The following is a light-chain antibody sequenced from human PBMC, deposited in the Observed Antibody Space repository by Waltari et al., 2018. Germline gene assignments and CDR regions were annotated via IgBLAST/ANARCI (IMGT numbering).Light chain of an antibody. CDR3: QNHERLPAT. V-gene: IGKV3-20*01. J-gene: IGKJ1*01. CDR1: QSVGRY. CDR2: GAS. Sequence: EVVLTQSPGTLSLSPGERATLSCRASQSVGRYIVWYQQRPGQAPRLLIYGASTRATGIPDRCSGSGFGTDFSLTIDRLEPEDFAVYYCQNHERLPATFGQGTRVEIK.